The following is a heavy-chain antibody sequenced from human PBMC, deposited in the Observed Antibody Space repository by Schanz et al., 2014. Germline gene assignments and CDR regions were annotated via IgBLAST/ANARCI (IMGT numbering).Heavy chain of an antibody. Sequence: VQLVESGGGVVQPGRSLRLSCAASGFTFNSYAMTWVRQAPGKGLEWVSALSGSGGSTYYADSVKGRFTISRDNSKNTLYLQMNSLRAEDTAIYYCAKLSSSGRLAGYFDYWGQGALVTVSS. CDR1: GFTFNSYA. CDR2: LSGSGGST. D-gene: IGHD6-19*01. CDR3: AKLSSSGRLAGYFDY. V-gene: IGHV3-23*04. J-gene: IGHJ4*02.